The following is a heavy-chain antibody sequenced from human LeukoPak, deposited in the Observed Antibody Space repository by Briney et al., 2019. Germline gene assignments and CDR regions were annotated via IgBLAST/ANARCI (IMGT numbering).Heavy chain of an antibody. J-gene: IGHJ4*02. CDR3: AKNAHYQGYSYGGIDH. V-gene: IGHV3-9*01. Sequence: GGSLRLSCAASGFTFDDYAMHWVRQAPGKGLEWVSGISWNSGSIGYADSVKGRFTISRDNSKNTLYLQMNSLRAEDTAVYYCAKNAHYQGYSYGGIDHWGQGTLVTVSS. CDR1: GFTFDDYA. CDR2: ISWNSGSI. D-gene: IGHD5-18*01.